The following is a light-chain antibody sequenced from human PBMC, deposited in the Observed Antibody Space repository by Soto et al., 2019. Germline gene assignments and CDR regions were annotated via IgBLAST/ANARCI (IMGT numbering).Light chain of an antibody. CDR3: QQYNDYSWT. Sequence: DIQITQSPSTLSSSVLERFSINCRASQSISAWLAWYQQKPGKAPRLLIYKASTLEIGVPSRFSGSGSGTEFTLTISSLQPDDVATYYCQQYNDYSWTFGQGTKVDI. CDR2: KAS. CDR1: QSISAW. V-gene: IGKV1-5*03. J-gene: IGKJ1*01.